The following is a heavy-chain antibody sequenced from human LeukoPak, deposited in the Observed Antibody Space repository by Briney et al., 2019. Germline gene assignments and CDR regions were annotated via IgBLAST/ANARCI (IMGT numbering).Heavy chain of an antibody. CDR3: ARFGELGVYFDY. CDR1: GFTFSSYG. D-gene: IGHD3-10*01. Sequence: PGGSLRLSCAASGFTFSSYGMHWVRQAPGKGLEWVAVISYDGSNKYYADSVKGRFTISRDNAKNSLYLQMSSLRAEDTAVYYCARFGELGVYFDYWGQGTLVTVSS. V-gene: IGHV3-30*03. J-gene: IGHJ4*02. CDR2: ISYDGSNK.